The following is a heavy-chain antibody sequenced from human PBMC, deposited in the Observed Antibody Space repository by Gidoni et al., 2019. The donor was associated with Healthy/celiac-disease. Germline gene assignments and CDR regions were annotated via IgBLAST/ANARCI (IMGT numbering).Heavy chain of an antibody. J-gene: IGHJ5*02. CDR2: ISSSSSYI. Sequence: EVQLVESGGGLVKPGGSLRLSCAASGFTFSSYSMNWVRQAPGKGLDWVSSISSSSSYIYYADSVKGRFTISRDNAKNSLYLQMNSLRAEDTAVYYCARAPFAHGYSSSWYPGWFDPWGQGTLVTVSS. CDR3: ARAPFAHGYSSSWYPGWFDP. CDR1: GFTFSSYS. D-gene: IGHD6-13*01. V-gene: IGHV3-21*01.